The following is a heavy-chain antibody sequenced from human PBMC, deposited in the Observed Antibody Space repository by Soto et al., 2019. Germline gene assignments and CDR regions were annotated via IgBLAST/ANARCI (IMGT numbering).Heavy chain of an antibody. V-gene: IGHV3-53*01. CDR3: ARGSRGFARGLDY. D-gene: IGHD3-10*01. CDR1: GFTVGSNF. J-gene: IGHJ4*02. Sequence: GGSLRLSCAVSGFTVGSNFMSWVRQAPGKGLEWVSLIYNSGGTYYADSVKGRFTISRDSSKNTLYLQMNSLRAGDTAVYYCARGSRGFARGLDYWGQGTPVTVSS. CDR2: IYNSGGT.